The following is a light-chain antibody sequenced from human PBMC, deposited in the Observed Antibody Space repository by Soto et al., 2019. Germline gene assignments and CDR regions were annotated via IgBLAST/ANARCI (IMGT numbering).Light chain of an antibody. Sequence: QSALTQPASVSGSPGQSVTISCTGTSSDIGAYNFVSWYQHHPDKAPKLMISEVSNRPSGVSDRFSGSKSGNTASLTISGLQSEDEDDYYCASLDTTNFVFGTGTKLTVL. V-gene: IGLV2-14*01. CDR3: ASLDTTNFV. J-gene: IGLJ1*01. CDR2: EVS. CDR1: SSDIGAYNF.